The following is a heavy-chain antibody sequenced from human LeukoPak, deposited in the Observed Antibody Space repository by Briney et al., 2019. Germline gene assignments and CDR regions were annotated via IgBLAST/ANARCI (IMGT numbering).Heavy chain of an antibody. CDR3: AREVVADYYFDY. CDR1: GGSISSGSYY. J-gene: IGHJ4*02. Sequence: PSETLSLTCTVSGGSISSGSYYWSWIRQPAGKGLEWIGRIYTSGSTNYNPSLKSRVTISVDTSKNQFSLKLSSVTAADTAVYYRAREVVADYYFDYWGQGTLVTVSS. D-gene: IGHD2-15*01. V-gene: IGHV4-61*02. CDR2: IYTSGST.